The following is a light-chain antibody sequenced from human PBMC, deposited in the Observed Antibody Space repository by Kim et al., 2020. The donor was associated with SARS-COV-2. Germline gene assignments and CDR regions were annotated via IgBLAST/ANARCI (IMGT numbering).Light chain of an antibody. CDR2: AAS. Sequence: DIQMTQSPSSLSASVGDRVTITCRASQGISNDLAWYQQKPGKVPKLLIYAASALRSGVPFRFSGSGSGTDFTLTISSLQPEDAATYYCQKYNSAPCPFVQRTNVDIK. V-gene: IGKV1-27*01. CDR3: QKYNSAPCP. CDR1: QGISND. J-gene: IGKJ1*01.